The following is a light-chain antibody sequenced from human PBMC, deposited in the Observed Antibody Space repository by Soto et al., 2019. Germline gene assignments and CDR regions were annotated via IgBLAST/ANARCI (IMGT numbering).Light chain of an antibody. J-gene: IGKJ1*01. V-gene: IGKV1-5*03. CDR2: KAS. CDR3: QHYNSYSEA. CDR1: QTISSW. Sequence: DIQMTQSPSTLSGSVGDRLTITGRASQTISSWLAWYQQKPGKAAKLLIYKASTLKSGVTSRFSGSGSGTEFTLTISSLQPDDFATYYCQHYNSYSEAFGQGTKVDIK.